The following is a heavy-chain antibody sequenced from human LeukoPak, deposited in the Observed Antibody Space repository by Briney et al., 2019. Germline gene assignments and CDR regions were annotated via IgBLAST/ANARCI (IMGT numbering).Heavy chain of an antibody. CDR3: ARVLVAVPAAIYWFDP. V-gene: IGHV1-69*04. D-gene: IGHD2-2*01. J-gene: IGHJ5*02. CDR2: IIPILGIA. CDR1: GGTFSSYA. Sequence: SVKVSCKASGGTFSSYAISWVRQAPGQGLEWMGRIIPILGIANYAQKFQGRVTIAADKSTSTAYMELSSLRSEDTAVYYCARVLVAVPAAIYWFDPWGQGTLVTVSS.